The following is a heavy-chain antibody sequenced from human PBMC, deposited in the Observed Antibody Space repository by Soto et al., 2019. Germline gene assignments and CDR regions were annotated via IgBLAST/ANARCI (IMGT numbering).Heavy chain of an antibody. CDR1: GYTFVNYE. Sequence: ASVKVSCKASGYTFVNYESNWVRQATGQGLEWLGWMNPHSGDTFYAQNFQGRVTMTRNTSITTAYMELNSLKSEDTAVYYCARQQAMDYWGQGTLVTVSS. CDR2: MNPHSGDT. CDR3: ARQQAMDY. J-gene: IGHJ4*02. V-gene: IGHV1-8*01.